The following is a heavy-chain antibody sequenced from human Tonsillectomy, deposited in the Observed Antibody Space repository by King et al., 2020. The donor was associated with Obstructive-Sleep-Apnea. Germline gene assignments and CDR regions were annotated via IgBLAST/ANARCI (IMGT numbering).Heavy chain of an antibody. CDR2: IYYSGGA. CDR3: ARGGGGSGNY. V-gene: IGHV4-31*03. D-gene: IGHD3-10*01. J-gene: IGHJ4*02. CDR1: GGSISSGGYY. Sequence: QLQESGPGLVKPSQTLSLTCIVSGGSISSGGYYWSWIRQHPGKGLEWIGYIYYSGGAYYNPSLKSRVTISVDKSKNQFSLKLSSVTAAETAVYYCARGGGGSGNYWGQGTLVTVSS.